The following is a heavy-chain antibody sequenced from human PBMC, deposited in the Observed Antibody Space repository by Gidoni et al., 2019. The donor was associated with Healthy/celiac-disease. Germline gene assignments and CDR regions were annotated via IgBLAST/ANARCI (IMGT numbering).Heavy chain of an antibody. J-gene: IGHJ4*02. D-gene: IGHD3-10*01. V-gene: IGHV3-53*01. Sequence: EAQMVECGGGLFHHGGSLRLSCAASGLTVSSNYMSCVRQAPGKGLEWCSVIYSGGSTYYADSVKGRFTISRDNSKNTLYLQMNSLRAEDTAVYYCAAMVRGVKALFDYWGQGTLVTVSS. CDR1: GLTVSSNY. CDR2: IYSGGST. CDR3: AAMVRGVKALFDY.